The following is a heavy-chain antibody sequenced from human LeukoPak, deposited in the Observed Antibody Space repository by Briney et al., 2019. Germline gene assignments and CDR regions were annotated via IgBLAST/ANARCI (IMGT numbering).Heavy chain of an antibody. V-gene: IGHV1-46*01. CDR2: INPSGGST. D-gene: IGHD3-10*01. J-gene: IGHJ4*02. CDR1: GYTFTSYY. CDR3: ARDSYGSGNYYSPIDY. Sequence: GASVKVSCKASGYTFTSYYMHWVRQAPGQGLEWMGIINPSGGSTSYAQKFQGRVTMTRDTSTSTVYMELSSLRSEDTAVYYCARDSYGSGNYYSPIDYWGQGTLVTVSS.